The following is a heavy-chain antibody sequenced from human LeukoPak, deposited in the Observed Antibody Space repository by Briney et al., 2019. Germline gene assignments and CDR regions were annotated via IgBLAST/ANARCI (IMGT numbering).Heavy chain of an antibody. CDR1: GGSISSYY. CDR2: IYYSGST. CDR3: ARALANYDILTGYYSDAFDI. V-gene: IGHV4-59*12. D-gene: IGHD3-9*01. Sequence: SETLSLTCTVSGGSISSYYWSWIRQPPGKGLEWIGYIYYSGSTNYNPSLKSRVTMSVDTSKNQFSLKLSSVTAADTAVYYCARALANYDILTGYYSDAFDIWGQGTMVTVSS. J-gene: IGHJ3*02.